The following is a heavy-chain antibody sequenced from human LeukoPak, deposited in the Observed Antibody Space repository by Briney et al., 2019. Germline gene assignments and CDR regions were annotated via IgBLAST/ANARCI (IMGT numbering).Heavy chain of an antibody. CDR1: GFTFSNAW. J-gene: IGHJ4*02. Sequence: GGSLRLSCAASGFTFSNAWMSWVRQAPGKGLEWVANIKQDGSEKYYVDSVKGRFTISRDNAKNSLYLQMNSLRAEDTALYYCAKDKSRLAAAGTAPFDYWGQGTLVTVSS. D-gene: IGHD6-13*01. V-gene: IGHV3-7*03. CDR3: AKDKSRLAAAGTAPFDY. CDR2: IKQDGSEK.